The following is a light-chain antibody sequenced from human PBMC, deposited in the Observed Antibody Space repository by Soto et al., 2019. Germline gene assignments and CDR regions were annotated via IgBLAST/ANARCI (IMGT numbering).Light chain of an antibody. J-gene: IGKJ4*01. CDR2: GAS. Sequence: ESVLTQSPGTLSLSPADRATLSCRASQCVSSNYLAWYQQKPGQAPRLLIYGASSRATGIPDRFSGSGSGTDFTLTISRLEPEDFAVYYCQRYGTSLPLTFGGGTKVDIK. CDR1: QCVSSNY. V-gene: IGKV3-20*01. CDR3: QRYGTSLPLT.